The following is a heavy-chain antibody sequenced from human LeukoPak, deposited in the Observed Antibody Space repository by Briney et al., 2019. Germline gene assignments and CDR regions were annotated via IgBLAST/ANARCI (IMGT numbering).Heavy chain of an antibody. CDR2: MNPNSGNT. CDR3: ARGSTTVVTPLDY. CDR1: GYTYTSYD. V-gene: IGHV1-8*01. D-gene: IGHD4-23*01. Sequence: GPSVKVSCKASGYTYTSYDINWVPQATGQRLEGRGWMNPNSGNTGYAQKFQGRVTMTRNTSISTAYMELSSLRSEDTAVYYCARGSTTVVTPLDYWGQGTLVTVSS. J-gene: IGHJ4*02.